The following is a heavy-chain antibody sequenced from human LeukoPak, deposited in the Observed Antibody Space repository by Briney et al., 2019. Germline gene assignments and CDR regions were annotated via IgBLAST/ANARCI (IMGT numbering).Heavy chain of an antibody. CDR1: GFTFNDQG. Sequence: GGSLRLSCAASGFTFNDQGMNWVSQAPGKGLEWVSGINWNGGTTGYGDSVKGRFTISRDNAKNSLYLQMNSLRAEDTALYYCARLPAYCSSTSCYYDYWGQGTLVTDSS. V-gene: IGHV3-20*04. J-gene: IGHJ4*02. CDR2: INWNGGTT. CDR3: ARLPAYCSSTSCYYDY. D-gene: IGHD2-2*01.